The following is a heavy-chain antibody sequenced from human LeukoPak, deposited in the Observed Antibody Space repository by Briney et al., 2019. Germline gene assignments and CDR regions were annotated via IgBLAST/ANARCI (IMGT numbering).Heavy chain of an antibody. V-gene: IGHV4-39*01. Sequence: KPSETLSLTCTVSGGSISSSSYYWGWIRQPPGKGLEWIGSIYYSGSTYYNPSLKSRVTISVDTSKNQFSLKLSSVAAADTAVYYCARAEDGYNRRPPGNYWYFDLWGRGTLVTVSS. CDR3: ARAEDGYNRRPPGNYWYFDL. CDR2: IYYSGST. D-gene: IGHD5-24*01. CDR1: GGSISSSSYY. J-gene: IGHJ2*01.